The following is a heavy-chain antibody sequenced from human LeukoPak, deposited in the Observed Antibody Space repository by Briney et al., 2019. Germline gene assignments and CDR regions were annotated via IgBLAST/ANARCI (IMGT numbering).Heavy chain of an antibody. J-gene: IGHJ4*02. Sequence: GGSLRLSCAASGLTFNSHWMSWVRQAPGKGLEWVAMINGDGSEKNYVDSVKGLFTISRENAKNSLYLQMNNFRAEDMGVYYCVTGGGAYWGQGTLVTV. CDR3: VTGGGAY. D-gene: IGHD3-16*01. CDR1: GLTFNSHW. V-gene: IGHV3-7*01. CDR2: INGDGSEK.